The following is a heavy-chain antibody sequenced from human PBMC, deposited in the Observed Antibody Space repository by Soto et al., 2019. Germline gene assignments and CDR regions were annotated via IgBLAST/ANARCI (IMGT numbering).Heavy chain of an antibody. V-gene: IGHV3-30*18. CDR1: GFTFSSYG. D-gene: IGHD6-13*01. CDR3: AKDLDLHSSSFFLDY. Sequence: GGSLRLSCAASGFTFSSYGMHWVRQAPGKGLEWVAVISYDGSNKYYADSVKGRFTISRDNSKNTLYLQMNSLRAEDTAVYYCAKDLDLHSSSFFLDYWGQATLVTVSS. J-gene: IGHJ4*02. CDR2: ISYDGSNK.